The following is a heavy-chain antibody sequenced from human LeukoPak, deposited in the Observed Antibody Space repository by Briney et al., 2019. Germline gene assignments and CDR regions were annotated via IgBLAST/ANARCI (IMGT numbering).Heavy chain of an antibody. V-gene: IGHV3-23*01. CDR3: AKSGVPAAMSWFDP. Sequence: GGSLRLSCAASGFTFSTYAMSWVRQAPGKGLEWVSTISGSGSSTYYADSAKGRFTISRDSSKNTLYLQMNSLRAEDTAVYYCAKSGVPAAMSWFDPWGQGTLVTVSS. CDR1: GFTFSTYA. J-gene: IGHJ5*02. CDR2: ISGSGSST. D-gene: IGHD2-2*01.